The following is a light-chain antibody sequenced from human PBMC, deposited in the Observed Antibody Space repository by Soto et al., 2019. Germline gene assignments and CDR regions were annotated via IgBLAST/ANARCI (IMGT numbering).Light chain of an antibody. J-gene: IGLJ1*01. CDR1: SSDVGGYNY. CDR2: EVS. CDR3: SSYARSNNAV. Sequence: QSALTQPPSASGSPGQSVTISCTGTSSDVGGYNYVSWYQHHPGKAPKLMLYEVSKRPSGVPDRFSGSKSGNTASLTVSGLQAEDEADYYSSSYARSNNAVFGTGTKLTVL. V-gene: IGLV2-8*01.